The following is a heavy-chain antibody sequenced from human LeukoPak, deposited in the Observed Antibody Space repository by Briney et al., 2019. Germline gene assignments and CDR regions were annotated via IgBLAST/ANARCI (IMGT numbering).Heavy chain of an antibody. CDR1: GGTFSSYA. D-gene: IGHD3-22*01. CDR3: ARVPYYYDSSGFEPFDY. V-gene: IGHV1-69*13. J-gene: IGHJ4*02. Sequence: ASVKVSCKASGGTFSSYAISWVRQAPGQGLEWMGGIIPILGTANYAQKFQGRVTITADESTSTAYMELSSLRSEDTAVYYCARVPYYYDSSGFEPFDYWGQGTLVTVSS. CDR2: IIPILGTA.